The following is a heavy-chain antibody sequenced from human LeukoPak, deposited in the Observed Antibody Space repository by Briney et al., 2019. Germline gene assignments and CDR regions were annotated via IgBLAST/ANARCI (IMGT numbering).Heavy chain of an antibody. V-gene: IGHV3-21*01. CDR3: ARGLAYSRLDY. CDR2: ISSSSSYI. CDR1: GFTFSSYS. Sequence: GGSLRLSCAASGFTFSSYSMNWVRQAPGKGLEWVSSISSSSSYIYYADSVKGRFTISRDNAENSLYLQMNSLRVEDTAFYYCARGLAYSRLDYWGQGMLVTVSS. J-gene: IGHJ4*02. D-gene: IGHD5-18*01.